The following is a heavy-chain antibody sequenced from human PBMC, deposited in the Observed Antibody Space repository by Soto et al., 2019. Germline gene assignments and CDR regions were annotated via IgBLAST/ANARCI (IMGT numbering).Heavy chain of an antibody. CDR3: AKVGAYDYIWGSYRPYYFDY. D-gene: IGHD3-16*02. CDR2: ISGSGGST. CDR1: GFTFSSYA. V-gene: IGHV3-23*01. J-gene: IGHJ4*01. Sequence: EVQLLESGGGLVQPGGSLRLSCAASGFTFSSYAMSWVRQAPGKGLEWVSAISGSGGSTYYADSVKGRFTISRDKSKNTLYLQMNSLRAEDTAVYYCAKVGAYDYIWGSYRPYYFDYWCHGTLVTVSS.